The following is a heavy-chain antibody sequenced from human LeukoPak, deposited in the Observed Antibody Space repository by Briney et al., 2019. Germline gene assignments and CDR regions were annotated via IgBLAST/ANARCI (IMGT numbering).Heavy chain of an antibody. CDR3: ARYTEPVDWEYYFKY. V-gene: IGHV4-59*01. D-gene: IGHD5-12*01. CDR2: IYYSGST. CDR1: GGSISSYY. Sequence: KSSETRSLTCTVSGGSISSYYWSWIRQPPGKGLEWMGYIYYSGSTNYNPSLKSRVTISVDTSKNKFSLKLSSVTAADPAVYYCARYTEPVDWEYYFKYWGQGTLVTVSS. J-gene: IGHJ4*02.